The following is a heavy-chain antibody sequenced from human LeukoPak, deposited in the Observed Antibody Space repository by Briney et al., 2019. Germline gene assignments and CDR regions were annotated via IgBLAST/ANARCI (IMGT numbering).Heavy chain of an antibody. CDR1: GYTFTSYD. V-gene: IGHV1-8*01. Sequence: ASVKVSCKASGYTFTSYDINWVRQATGQGLEWMGWMNPNSGNTGYAQKFQGRVTMPRNTSISTAYMELSSLRSEDTAVYYCARAQKIMVYAIGYWGQGTPVTVSS. D-gene: IGHD2-8*01. J-gene: IGHJ4*02. CDR2: MNPNSGNT. CDR3: ARAQKIMVYAIGY.